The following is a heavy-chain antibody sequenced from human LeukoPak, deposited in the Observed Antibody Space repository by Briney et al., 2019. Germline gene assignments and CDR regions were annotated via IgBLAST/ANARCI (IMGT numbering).Heavy chain of an antibody. J-gene: IGHJ6*03. CDR3: ARAGGARVPAATSPVISYGYLLRYYYYYFMDA. V-gene: IGHV3-23*01. CDR2: ISVSGGST. Sequence: GGSLTPSRAASGFTLGSYGTSCGRQPPGNGRGWVSSISVSGGSTYYADCVEGRFTISRDNTKYTLYLQMNSVRAEDTSVYYCARAGGARVPAATSPVISYGYLLRYYYYYFMDAWGKGTTVTVSS. CDR1: GFTLGSYG. D-gene: IGHD2-2*01.